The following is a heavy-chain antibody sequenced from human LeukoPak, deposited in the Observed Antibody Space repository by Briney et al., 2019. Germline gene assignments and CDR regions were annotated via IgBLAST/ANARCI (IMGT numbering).Heavy chain of an antibody. D-gene: IGHD3-10*01. CDR1: GGSISSSSYY. Sequence: PSETLSLTCTVSGGSISSSSYYWGWIRQPPGKGLEWIGSIYYSGSTYYNPSLKSRVTISVDTSKNQFSLKLSSVTAADTAVYYCARAQGVRGVISLSPLGSFFDYWGQGTLVTVSS. CDR2: IYYSGST. J-gene: IGHJ4*02. CDR3: ARAQGVRGVISLSPLGSFFDY. V-gene: IGHV4-39*07.